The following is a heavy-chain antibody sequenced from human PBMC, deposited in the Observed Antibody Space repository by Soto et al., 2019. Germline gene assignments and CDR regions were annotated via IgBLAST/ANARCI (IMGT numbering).Heavy chain of an antibody. D-gene: IGHD3-3*01. CDR3: ARDRELSGYYRPPYYYYGMEA. Sequence: ASVKVSCKASGYSFTSYYMHWVRQAPGQGIEWMGIINPSGGSTSYAQKFQGRVTMTRDTSTSTVYMELSSLRSEDTAVYYCARDRELSGYYRPPYYYYGMEALGQGTTVTVS. V-gene: IGHV1-46*01. J-gene: IGHJ6*01. CDR1: GYSFTSYY. CDR2: INPSGGST.